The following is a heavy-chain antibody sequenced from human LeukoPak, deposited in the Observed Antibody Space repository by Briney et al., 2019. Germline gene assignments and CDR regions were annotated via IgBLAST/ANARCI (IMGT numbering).Heavy chain of an antibody. CDR3: AGGTIVGATYFDY. D-gene: IGHD1-26*01. V-gene: IGHV4-59*01. CDR2: IYYSGST. Sequence: SETLSLTCTVSGGSISSYYWSWIRQPPGKGLEWIGYIYYSGSTNYNPSLKSRVTISVDTSKNQFSLKLSSVTAADTAVYYCAGGTIVGATYFDYWGQGTLVTVSS. J-gene: IGHJ4*02. CDR1: GGSISSYY.